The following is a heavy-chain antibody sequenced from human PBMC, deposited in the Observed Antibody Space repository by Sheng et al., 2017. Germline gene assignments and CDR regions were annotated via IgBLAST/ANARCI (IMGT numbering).Heavy chain of an antibody. CDR2: ISYDGSNK. CDR1: GFTFSSYA. Sequence: QVQLVESGGGVVQPGRSLRLSCAASGFTFSSYAMHWVRQAPGKGLEWVAVISYDGSNKYYADSVKGRFTISRDNSKNTLYLQMNSLRAEDTAVYYCARAKGLTIFGVAKYWGQGTLVTVSS. V-gene: IGHV3-30*01. CDR3: ARAKGLTIFGVAKY. D-gene: IGHD3-3*01. J-gene: IGHJ4*02.